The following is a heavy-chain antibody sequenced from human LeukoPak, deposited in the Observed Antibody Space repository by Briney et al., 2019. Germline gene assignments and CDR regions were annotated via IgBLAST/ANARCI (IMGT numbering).Heavy chain of an antibody. V-gene: IGHV3-7*03. CDR1: GFTFSTYW. Sequence: PGGSLRLSCAASGFTFSTYWMSWVRQAPGQGLEWVANIRQDGSENYYVDSVKGRFTFSRDNAKNSLYLQMNSLRAEDTAVYYCARIDCSSASCYTWSFDYWGQGTLVTVSS. J-gene: IGHJ4*02. CDR3: ARIDCSSASCYTWSFDY. D-gene: IGHD2-2*02. CDR2: IRQDGSEN.